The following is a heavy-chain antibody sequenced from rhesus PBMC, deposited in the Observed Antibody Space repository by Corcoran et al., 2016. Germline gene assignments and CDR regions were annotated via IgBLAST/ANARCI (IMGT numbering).Heavy chain of an antibody. CDR1: GGSISGYYY. Sequence: QVQLQESGPGLVKPSETLSLTCTVSGGSISGYYYWSRIRQPPGKGLEWVWGIYGNSASTYYHPSLKSRVTISKDTSKNQFSLKLSSVTAADTAVYYCARHAGIAAGYWGQGVLVTVSS. D-gene: IGHD6-13*01. CDR2: IYGNSAST. V-gene: IGHV4-143*01. CDR3: ARHAGIAAGY. J-gene: IGHJ4*01.